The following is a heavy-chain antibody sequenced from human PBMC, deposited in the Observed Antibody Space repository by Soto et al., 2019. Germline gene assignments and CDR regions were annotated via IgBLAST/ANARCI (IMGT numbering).Heavy chain of an antibody. CDR2: ISSSSSYM. V-gene: IGHV3-21*02. CDR1: GFTFSAYG. CDR3: ARDFPRLLPHLTSGYFQH. J-gene: IGHJ1*01. Sequence: EVQLVESGGGLVKPGGSLRLSCAASGFTFSAYGMNWVRQAPGKGLEWVAHISSSSSYMYYADSVKGRFTVSRDNAQKSLYLEMNSLRADDTAVYYCARDFPRLLPHLTSGYFQHWGQGTLVTVSS.